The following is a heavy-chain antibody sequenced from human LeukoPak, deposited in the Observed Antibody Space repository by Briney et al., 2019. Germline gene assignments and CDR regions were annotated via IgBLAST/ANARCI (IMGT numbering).Heavy chain of an antibody. J-gene: IGHJ4*02. Sequence: ASVTVSCTASGYTFTSYAMHWVRQAPGQRLEWMGWINAGNGNTKYSQKFQGRVTITRDTSASTAYMELSSLRSEDTAMYYCASDYYDSSGYYAFDYWGQGTLVTVSS. CDR3: ASDYYDSSGYYAFDY. D-gene: IGHD3-22*01. CDR1: GYTFTSYA. V-gene: IGHV1-3*01. CDR2: INAGNGNT.